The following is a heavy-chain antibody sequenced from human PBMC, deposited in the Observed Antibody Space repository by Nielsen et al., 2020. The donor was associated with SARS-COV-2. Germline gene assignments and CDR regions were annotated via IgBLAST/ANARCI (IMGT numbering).Heavy chain of an antibody. CDR3: AREANDYGDYENWFDP. CDR2: IDPSDSYT. CDR1: GYSFTSYW. V-gene: IGHV5-10-1*01. D-gene: IGHD4-17*01. Sequence: GESLKISCQGSGYSFTSYWISWVRQMPGKGLEWMGRIDPSDSYTNYSPSFQGHVTISADKSISTAYLQWSSLKASDTAMYYCAREANDYGDYENWFDPWGQGTLVTVSS. J-gene: IGHJ5*02.